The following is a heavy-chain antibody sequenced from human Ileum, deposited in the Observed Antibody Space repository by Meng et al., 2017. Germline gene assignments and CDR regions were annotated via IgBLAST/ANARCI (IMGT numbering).Heavy chain of an antibody. V-gene: IGHV4-34*01. CDR2: INHSGST. Sequence: HGQLPQWGSGRLKPSETLSLTCAVYGGSFSGYYWSWIRQPPGKGLEWIGEINHSGSTNYNPSLKSRVTISVDTSKNQFSLKLSSVTAADTAVYYCARTSGWFYYWGQGTLVTVSS. CDR3: ARTSGWFYY. D-gene: IGHD6-19*01. J-gene: IGHJ4*02. CDR1: GGSFSGYY.